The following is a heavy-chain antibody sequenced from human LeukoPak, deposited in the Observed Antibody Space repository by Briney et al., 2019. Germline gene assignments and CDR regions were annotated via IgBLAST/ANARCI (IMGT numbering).Heavy chain of an antibody. CDR1: GASISSYY. V-gene: IGHV4-59*01. D-gene: IGHD6-19*01. J-gene: IGHJ4*02. Sequence: SETLSLTCTVSGASISSYYWSWIRQPPGKGLEWIGYTYYSGSTNYNPSLKSRVTISLDTSKSQFSLKLSSVTAADTAVYYCAKYNSAWYSFDYWGQGTLVTVSS. CDR3: AKYNSAWYSFDY. CDR2: TYYSGST.